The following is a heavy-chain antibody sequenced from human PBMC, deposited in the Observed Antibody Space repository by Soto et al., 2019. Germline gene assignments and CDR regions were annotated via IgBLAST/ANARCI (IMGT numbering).Heavy chain of an antibody. CDR2: ISSSSSTI. V-gene: IGHV3-48*02. Sequence: GGSLRLSCAASGFTFSSYSMNWVRQAPGKGLEWVSYISSSSSTIYYADSVKGRFTISRDNAKNSLYLQMNSLRDEDMAVYYCAREGSYYDYVWGSYRLPPRAFDIWGQGTMVTVSS. D-gene: IGHD3-16*02. CDR3: AREGSYYDYVWGSYRLPPRAFDI. CDR1: GFTFSSYS. J-gene: IGHJ3*02.